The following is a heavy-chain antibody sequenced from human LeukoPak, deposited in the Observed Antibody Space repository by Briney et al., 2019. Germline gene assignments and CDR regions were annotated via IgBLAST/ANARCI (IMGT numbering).Heavy chain of an antibody. V-gene: IGHV4-34*01. D-gene: IGHD3-10*01. Sequence: SETLSLTCAVYGGSFSGYYWSWIRQPPGKGLEWIGEINHSGSTNYNPSLRSRVTISVDTSKNQFSLRVSSVTAADTALYYCARGEDAYYGSGNYRYWSQGTLVTVSS. J-gene: IGHJ4*02. CDR2: INHSGST. CDR1: GGSFSGYY. CDR3: ARGEDAYYGSGNYRY.